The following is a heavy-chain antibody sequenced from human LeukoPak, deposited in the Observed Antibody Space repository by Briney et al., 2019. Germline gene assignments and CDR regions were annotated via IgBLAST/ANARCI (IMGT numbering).Heavy chain of an antibody. CDR1: GFTFSSYS. CDR3: ARDRALDP. D-gene: IGHD5-24*01. Sequence: RGSLRLSCAASGFTFSSYSMNWVRQAPGKGLEWVSVIYSGGSTYYADSVKGRFTISRDNSKNTLYLQMNSLRAEDTAVYYCARDRALDPWGQGTLVTVSS. CDR2: IYSGGST. V-gene: IGHV3-53*01. J-gene: IGHJ5*02.